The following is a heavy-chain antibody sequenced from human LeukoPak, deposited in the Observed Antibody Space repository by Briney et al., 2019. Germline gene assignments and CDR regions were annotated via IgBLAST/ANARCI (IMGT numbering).Heavy chain of an antibody. J-gene: IGHJ4*02. CDR1: GFTFSSYW. CDR2: IEQDGSEK. CDR3: AKGGRGNGEVY. V-gene: IGHV3-7*01. Sequence: GGSLRLSCAVSGFTFSSYWMNWVRQAPGKGLEWVANIEQDGSEKNYVDSVKGRFTISRDNAKSSLFLQMNDLRAEDTAVYYCAKGGRGNGEVYWGQGTLVTVSS. D-gene: IGHD2-8*01.